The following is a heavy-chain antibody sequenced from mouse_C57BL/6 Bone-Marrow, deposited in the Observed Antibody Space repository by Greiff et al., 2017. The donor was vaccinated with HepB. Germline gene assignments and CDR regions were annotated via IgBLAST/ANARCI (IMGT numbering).Heavy chain of an antibody. CDR1: GYTFTDYY. Sequence: VQLQQSGPELVKPGASVKISCKASGYTFTDYYMNWVKQSHGKSLEWIGDINPNNGGTSYNQKFKGKATLTVDKSSSTAYMELRSLTSEDSAVDYCAREDDYERNDYWGQGTTLTVSS. CDR2: INPNNGGT. CDR3: AREDDYERNDY. V-gene: IGHV1-26*01. D-gene: IGHD2-4*01. J-gene: IGHJ2*01.